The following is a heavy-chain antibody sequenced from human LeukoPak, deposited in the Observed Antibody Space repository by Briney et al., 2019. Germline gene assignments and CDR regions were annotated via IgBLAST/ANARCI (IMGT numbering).Heavy chain of an antibody. CDR2: IYTSGST. CDR3: ARVTMVRGVIIGYYFDY. Sequence: SETLSLTCTVSGASISSYYWSWIRQPAGKGLEWIGRIYTSGSTNYNPSLKSRVAMSVDTSKNQFSLKLSSVTAADTAVYYCARVTMVRGVIIGYYFDYWGQGTLDTVSS. V-gene: IGHV4-4*07. D-gene: IGHD3-10*01. CDR1: GASISSYY. J-gene: IGHJ4*02.